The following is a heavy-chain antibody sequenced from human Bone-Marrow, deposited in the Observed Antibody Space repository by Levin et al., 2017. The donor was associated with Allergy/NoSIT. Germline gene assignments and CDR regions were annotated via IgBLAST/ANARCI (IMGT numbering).Heavy chain of an antibody. V-gene: IGHV1-2*06. CDR2: INPNSGGT. D-gene: IGHD2-2*01. J-gene: IGHJ5*02. Sequence: GASVKVSCKASGYTFTGYYMHWVRQAPGQGLEWMGRINPNSGGTNYAQKFQGRVTMTRDTSISTAYMELSRLRSDDTAVYYCASTVCSSTSCYGDPNWFDPWGQGTLVTVSS. CDR1: GYTFTGYY. CDR3: ASTVCSSTSCYGDPNWFDP.